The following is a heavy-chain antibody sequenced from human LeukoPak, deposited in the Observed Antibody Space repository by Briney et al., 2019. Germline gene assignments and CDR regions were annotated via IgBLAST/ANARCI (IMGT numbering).Heavy chain of an antibody. CDR1: GGTFSSYA. CDR3: AREGSNAVAVGALDYYYYYGMDV. Sequence: ASVKVSCKASGGTFSSYAISWVRQAPGQGLEWMGRIIPILGIANYAQKFQGRVTMTRDTSTSTVYMELSSLRSEDTAVYYCAREGSNAVAVGALDYYYYYGMDVWGQGTTVTVSS. J-gene: IGHJ6*02. CDR2: IIPILGIA. D-gene: IGHD6-19*01. V-gene: IGHV1-69*04.